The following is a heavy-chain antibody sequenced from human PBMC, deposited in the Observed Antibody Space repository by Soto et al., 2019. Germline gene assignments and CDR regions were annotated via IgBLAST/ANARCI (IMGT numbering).Heavy chain of an antibody. Sequence: PSETLSLTCTVSGGSISSGGYYWSWIRQHPGKGLEWIGYIYYSGSTYYNPSLKSRVTISVDTSKNQFSLKLSSVTAADTAVYYCARAEEYQLLYGRENAFDIWGQGTMVTVSS. V-gene: IGHV4-31*03. J-gene: IGHJ3*02. CDR3: ARAEEYQLLYGRENAFDI. D-gene: IGHD2-2*02. CDR1: GGSISSGGYY. CDR2: IYYSGST.